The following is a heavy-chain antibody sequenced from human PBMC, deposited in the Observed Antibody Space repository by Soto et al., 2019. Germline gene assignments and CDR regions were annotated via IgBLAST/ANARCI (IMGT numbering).Heavy chain of an antibody. CDR1: GGSISSGGYY. V-gene: IGHV4-30-4*01. Sequence: PSETLSLTCAVSGGSISSGGYYWSWIRQPPGKGLEWIGYIYYSGSTYYNPSLKSRVTISVDTSKNQFSLKLSSVTAADTAVYYCARVYLWFGELGRIYWFDPWGQGTLVTVSS. J-gene: IGHJ5*02. D-gene: IGHD3-10*01. CDR2: IYYSGST. CDR3: ARVYLWFGELGRIYWFDP.